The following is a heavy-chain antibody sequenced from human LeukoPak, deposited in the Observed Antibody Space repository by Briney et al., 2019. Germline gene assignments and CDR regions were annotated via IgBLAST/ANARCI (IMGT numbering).Heavy chain of an antibody. D-gene: IGHD4-11*01. J-gene: IGHJ4*02. V-gene: IGHV3-7*01. CDR2: IKQGGSEI. Sequence: PGGSLRLSWSASGCTFSRFWGWWVRQAPGKGLEYVALIKQGGSEIYHMDSVKGRFTIARDAATTSLHLQMNHLRVEDTALYYCARDRESESDSEGDYWGQGTLVTVSS. CDR3: ARDRESESDSEGDY. CDR1: GCTFSRFW.